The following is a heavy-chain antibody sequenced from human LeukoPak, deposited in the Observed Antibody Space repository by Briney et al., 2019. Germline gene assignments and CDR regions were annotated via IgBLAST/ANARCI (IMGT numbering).Heavy chain of an antibody. D-gene: IGHD6-19*01. CDR3: ARVPVAGTFDY. V-gene: IGHV3-21*01. J-gene: IGHJ4*02. Sequence: GGSLRLSCAASGFTFSSYSMNWVRQAPGKGLEWVSSISSSSSYIYYADSVEGRFTISRDNAKNSLYLQMNSLRAEDTAVYYCARVPVAGTFDYWGQGTLVTVSS. CDR1: GFTFSSYS. CDR2: ISSSSSYI.